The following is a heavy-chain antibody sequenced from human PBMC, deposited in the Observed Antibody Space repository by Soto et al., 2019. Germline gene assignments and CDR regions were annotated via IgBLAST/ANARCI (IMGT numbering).Heavy chain of an antibody. CDR1: GGSVSRSS. V-gene: IGHV4-34*01. D-gene: IGHD5-12*01. CDR2: ISRSGST. CDR3: ARDVGRRDAPILYSGYDSMSSWFDP. J-gene: IGHJ5*02. Sequence: SETLSLTCAVFGGSVSRSSWSWIRQPPGKGLEWIGEISRSGSTSYNPSLESRATISEDTFENQFSLKLSSVTAADTAVYYCARDVGRRDAPILYSGYDSMSSWFDPWGQGTLVTVSS.